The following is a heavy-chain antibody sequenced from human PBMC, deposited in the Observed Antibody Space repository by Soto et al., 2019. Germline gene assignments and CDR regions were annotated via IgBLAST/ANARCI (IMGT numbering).Heavy chain of an antibody. V-gene: IGHV1-3*01. CDR1: GYTFTSYA. CDR2: INAGNGNT. Sequence: GASVKVSCKASGYTFTSYAMHWVRQAPGQRLEWMGWINAGNGNTKYSQKFQGRVTITRDTSASTAYMELSSLRSEDTAVYYCARAGGYSRTTPNPRAYDMDVWGQGTTVTVSS. CDR3: ARAGGYSRTTPNPRAYDMDV. D-gene: IGHD6-13*01. J-gene: IGHJ6*02.